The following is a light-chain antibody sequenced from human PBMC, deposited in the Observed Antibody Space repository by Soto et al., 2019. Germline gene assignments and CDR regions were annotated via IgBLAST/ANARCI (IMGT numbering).Light chain of an antibody. Sequence: EIVLTQSPGTLSLSPGERATLSCRASQSVSSSYLAWYQQKPGQAPRLLIYGASSRATGIADRFSGSGSGTDFTLTISRLEHEDLAVYYCQQYGSSPVTFGQGTKVEIK. CDR3: QQYGSSPVT. V-gene: IGKV3-20*01. J-gene: IGKJ1*01. CDR1: QSVSSSY. CDR2: GAS.